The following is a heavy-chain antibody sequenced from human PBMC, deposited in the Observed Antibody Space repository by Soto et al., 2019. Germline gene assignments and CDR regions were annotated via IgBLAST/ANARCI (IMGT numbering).Heavy chain of an antibody. D-gene: IGHD2-15*01. CDR2: IKQDGSEK. Sequence: GGSLRLSCAASAFTFSTYWMSWVRQAPGKGLEWVANIKQDGSEKYYVDSVKGRFTISRDNAKNSLYLQMNSLRAEDTAVYYCAKSLFGGPDIWGQGTMVTV. CDR1: AFTFSTYW. J-gene: IGHJ3*02. V-gene: IGHV3-7*03. CDR3: AKSLFGGPDI.